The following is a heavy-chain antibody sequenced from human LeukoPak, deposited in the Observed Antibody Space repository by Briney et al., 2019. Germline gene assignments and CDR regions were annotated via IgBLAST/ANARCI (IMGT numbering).Heavy chain of an antibody. CDR1: GYTFTTYA. CDR3: ARDKAIVVVTALFDY. Sequence: ASVKVSCKASGYTFTTYAIHWVRQAPGQRLEWMGWINVGNGNTKYSQKLQGRVTMTTDTSTSTAYMELRSLRSDDTAVYYCARDKAIVVVTALFDYWGQGTLVTVSS. D-gene: IGHD2-21*02. CDR2: INVGNGNT. J-gene: IGHJ4*02. V-gene: IGHV1-3*01.